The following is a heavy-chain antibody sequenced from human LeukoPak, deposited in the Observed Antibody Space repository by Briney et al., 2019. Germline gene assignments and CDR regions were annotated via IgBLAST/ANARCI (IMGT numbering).Heavy chain of an antibody. CDR2: INTNTGNP. V-gene: IGHV7-4-1*02. Sequence: ASVKGSCKASGYTFTSYAMNWVRQAPGQGLEWMGWINTNTGNPTYAQGFTGRFVFSLDTSVSTAYLQISSLKAEDTAVYYCARRGHYYDSSDIDYWGQGTLVTVSS. J-gene: IGHJ4*02. CDR1: GYTFTSYA. CDR3: ARRGHYYDSSDIDY. D-gene: IGHD3-22*01.